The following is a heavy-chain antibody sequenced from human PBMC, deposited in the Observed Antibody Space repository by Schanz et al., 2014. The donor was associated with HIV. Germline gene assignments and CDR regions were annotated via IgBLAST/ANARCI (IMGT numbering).Heavy chain of an antibody. D-gene: IGHD2-15*01. CDR1: GGTFSIYA. CDR2: IIPIFGTA. Sequence: QVQLVQSGAEVKKPGSSVKVSCKASGGTFSIYAISWVRQAPGQGLEWMGGIIPIFGTANYAQKFQGRVTMTRDTSISTAYMELSRLRSDDTAVYYCARGRSGYCSGGSCPYGRYYFDYWGQGTLVTVSS. J-gene: IGHJ4*02. V-gene: IGHV1-69*06. CDR3: ARGRSGYCSGGSCPYGRYYFDY.